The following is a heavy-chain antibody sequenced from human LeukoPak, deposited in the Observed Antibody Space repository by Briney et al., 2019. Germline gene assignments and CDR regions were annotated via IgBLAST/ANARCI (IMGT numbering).Heavy chain of an antibody. CDR1: GFTFISYA. J-gene: IGHJ5*02. Sequence: PGRSLRLSCAASGFTFISYAMHWVRQAPGKGLDWVAVISYDGSNKYYADSVEGRFAISRDNSKNTLYLQMNSLRAEDTAVYYCAREYRPNIPYYDFWSGPHNWFDPWGQATLVTVS. V-gene: IGHV3-30*01. D-gene: IGHD3-3*01. CDR2: ISYDGSNK. CDR3: AREYRPNIPYYDFWSGPHNWFDP.